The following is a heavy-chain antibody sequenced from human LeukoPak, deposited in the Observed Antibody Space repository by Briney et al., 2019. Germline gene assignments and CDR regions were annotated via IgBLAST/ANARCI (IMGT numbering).Heavy chain of an antibody. CDR1: GFTFSSFA. CDR3: AKAQTMTMVTTVFYYGVDV. D-gene: IGHD4-17*01. Sequence: GSLRLSCAASGFTFSSFAMSWVRQAPGKGLEWVSVITPSDGSTYYSDSVRGRFTISRDNSKNMMYLQMNSLRAEDTAVYYCAKAQTMTMVTTVFYYGVDVWGQGTTVIVSS. CDR2: ITPSDGST. V-gene: IGHV3-23*01. J-gene: IGHJ6*02.